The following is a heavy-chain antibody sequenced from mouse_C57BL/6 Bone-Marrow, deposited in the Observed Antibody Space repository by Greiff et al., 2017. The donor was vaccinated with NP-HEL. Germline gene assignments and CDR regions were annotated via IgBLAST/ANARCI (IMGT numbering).Heavy chain of an antibody. CDR1: GYTFTDYY. J-gene: IGHJ3*01. D-gene: IGHD2-4*01. CDR2: INPYNGGT. CDR3: ARILYDYDGSWFAY. V-gene: IGHV1-19*01. Sequence: VHVKQSGPVLVKPGASVKMSCKASGYTFTDYYMNWVKQSHGKSLEWIGVINPYNGGTSYNQKFKGKATLTVDKSSSTAYMELNSLTSEDSAVYYCARILYDYDGSWFAYWGQGTLVTVSA.